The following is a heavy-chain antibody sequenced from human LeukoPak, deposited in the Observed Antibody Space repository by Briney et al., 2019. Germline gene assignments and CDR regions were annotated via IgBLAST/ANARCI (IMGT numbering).Heavy chain of an antibody. D-gene: IGHD3-10*01. CDR2: ISYDGSNK. CDR1: GFTFSSYG. J-gene: IGHJ4*02. Sequence: PGGSLRLSCAASGFTFSSYGMHWVRQAPGKGLEWVAVISYDGSNKYYADSVKGRFTISRDNSKNTLYLQMNSLRAEDTAVYYCARVLLWFGEFDYWGQGTLVTVSS. V-gene: IGHV3-30*19. CDR3: ARVLLWFGEFDY.